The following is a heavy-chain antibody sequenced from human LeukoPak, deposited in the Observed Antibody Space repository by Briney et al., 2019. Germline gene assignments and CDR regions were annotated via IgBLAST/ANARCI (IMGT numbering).Heavy chain of an antibody. J-gene: IGHJ4*02. CDR3: ARGGLGMATITDYFDY. CDR1: GGSISSGSYY. D-gene: IGHD5-24*01. CDR2: IYTSGST. V-gene: IGHV4-61*02. Sequence: PSQTLSLTCTVSGGSISSGSYYWSWIRQPAGKGLEWIGRIYTSGSTNYNPSLKSRVTISVDTSKNQFSLKLSSVTAADTAVYYCARGGLGMATITDYFDYWGQGTLVTVSS.